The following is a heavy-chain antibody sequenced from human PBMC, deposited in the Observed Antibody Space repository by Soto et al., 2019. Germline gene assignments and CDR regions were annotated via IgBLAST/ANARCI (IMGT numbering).Heavy chain of an antibody. CDR3: ARQGIVVVPAAIANYGMDV. D-gene: IGHD2-2*01. V-gene: IGHV3-7*05. J-gene: IGHJ6*02. CDR1: GFTFSNYW. CDR2: MKHVGSEK. Sequence: GGSLRLSCAASGFTFSNYWMSWVRQAPGKGLEWVANMKHVGSEKYYADSVKGHVTISADKSISTAYLQWSSLKASDTAMYYCARQGIVVVPAAIANYGMDVWGQGTTVTVSS.